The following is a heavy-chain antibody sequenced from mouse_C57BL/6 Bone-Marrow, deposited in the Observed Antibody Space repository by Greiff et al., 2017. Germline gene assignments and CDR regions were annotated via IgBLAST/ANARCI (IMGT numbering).Heavy chain of an antibody. CDR3: ATLPAMDV. Sequence: EVKVEESGGGLVKPGGSLKLSCAASGFTFSDYGMHWVRQAPEKGLEWVAYISSGSSTIYYADTVKGRFTISRDNAKNTLFLQMTSLRSEDTAMYYCATLPAMDVWGQGTSVTVSS. CDR1: GFTFSDYG. V-gene: IGHV5-17*01. J-gene: IGHJ4*01. CDR2: ISSGSSTI.